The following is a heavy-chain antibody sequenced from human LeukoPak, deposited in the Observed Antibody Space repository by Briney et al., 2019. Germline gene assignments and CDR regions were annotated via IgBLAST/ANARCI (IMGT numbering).Heavy chain of an antibody. D-gene: IGHD3-16*01. CDR3: AKTTGGRLYYFDY. J-gene: IGHJ4*02. CDR2: ISWNSGSI. V-gene: IGHV3-9*01. Sequence: GGSLRLSCAASGFTFDDYAMHWVRQAPGKGLEWVSGISWNSGSIGYADSVKGRFTISRDNAKNSLYLQMNSLRAEDTALYYCAKTTGGRLYYFDYWGQGTLVTVSS. CDR1: GFTFDDYA.